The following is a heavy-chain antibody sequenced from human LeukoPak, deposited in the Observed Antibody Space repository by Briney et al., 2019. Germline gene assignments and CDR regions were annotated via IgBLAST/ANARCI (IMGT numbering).Heavy chain of an antibody. CDR1: GGSISSYY. J-gene: IGHJ3*02. V-gene: IGHV4-4*07. Sequence: SETLSLTCTVSGGSISSYYWSWIRQPPGKGLEWIGRIYTSGSTNYNPSLKSRVTMSVDTSKNQFSLKLSSVTAADTAVYYCAREGERYYDILTGYYHAFDIWGQGTTVTVSS. D-gene: IGHD3-9*01. CDR2: IYTSGST. CDR3: AREGERYYDILTGYYHAFDI.